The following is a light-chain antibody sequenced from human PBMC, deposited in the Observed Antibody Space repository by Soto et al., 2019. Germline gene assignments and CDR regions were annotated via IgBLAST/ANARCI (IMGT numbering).Light chain of an antibody. J-gene: IGLJ2*01. CDR1: SSNIGSNT. CDR3: AAWDGSMNVVL. V-gene: IGLV1-44*01. Sequence: QSALTQPPSASGTPGQRVTISCSGSSSNIGSNTVNWYQQLPGSAPKLLMYSTNQRPSGVPDRFSGSKSGTSASLAISGLQSEDEADYYCAAWDGSMNVVLFGGGTQVTVL. CDR2: STN.